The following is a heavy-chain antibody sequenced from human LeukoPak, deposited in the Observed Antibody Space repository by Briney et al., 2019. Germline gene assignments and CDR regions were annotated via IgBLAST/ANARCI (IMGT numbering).Heavy chain of an antibody. CDR1: GFTFSSYS. CDR3: ARARNEDTIFGVVTYDYFDY. CDR2: ISSSSSYI. J-gene: IGHJ4*02. Sequence: PGGSLRLSCAASGFTFSSYSMNWVRQAPGKGLEWVSSISSSSSYIYYAGSVKGRFTISRDNAKNSLYLQMNSLRAEDTAVYYCARARNEDTIFGVVTYDYFDYWGQGTLVTVSS. V-gene: IGHV3-21*01. D-gene: IGHD3-3*01.